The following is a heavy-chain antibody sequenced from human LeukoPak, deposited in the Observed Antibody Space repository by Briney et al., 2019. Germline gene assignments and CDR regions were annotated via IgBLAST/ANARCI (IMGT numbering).Heavy chain of an antibody. Sequence: PGGSLRLSCTASGFTFTNAWMSWVRQAPGKGLEWVGRIRSKADGGTTDYAAPVKGRFAISRDDSKNTVYLQMNSLKTDDTAVYYCTTDLGGYCSSSSCYKGLNWFDPWGQGTLVTVSS. CDR3: TTDLGGYCSSSSCYKGLNWFDP. CDR1: GFTFTNAW. D-gene: IGHD2-15*01. V-gene: IGHV3-15*01. J-gene: IGHJ5*02. CDR2: IRSKADGGTT.